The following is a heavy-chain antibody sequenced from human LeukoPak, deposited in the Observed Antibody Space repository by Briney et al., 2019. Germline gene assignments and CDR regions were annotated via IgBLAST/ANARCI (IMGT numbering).Heavy chain of an antibody. CDR3: ARSGYCSSTSCHLPIDY. CDR2: MNPNSGNT. Sequence: ASVKVSCKASGYTFTSYDINWVRQATGQGLEWMGWMNPNSGNTGYAQKFQGRVTMTRNTSISTAYKELSSLRSEDTAVYYCARSGYCSSTSCHLPIDYWGQGTLVTVSS. V-gene: IGHV1-8*02. CDR1: GYTFTSYD. D-gene: IGHD2-2*01. J-gene: IGHJ4*02.